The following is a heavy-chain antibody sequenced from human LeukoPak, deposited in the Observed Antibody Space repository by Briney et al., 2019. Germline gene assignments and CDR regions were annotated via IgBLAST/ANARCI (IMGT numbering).Heavy chain of an antibody. J-gene: IGHJ4*02. CDR1: GFTFSSYA. D-gene: IGHD1-1*01. Sequence: GGSLRLSCTASGFTFSSYAMSWVRQAPGKGLEWVSAISGSGGSTYYADSVKGRFTISRDNSNNTLFLQMNSLRAEDTAVYYCAKVRTGHYFDYWGQGTLVTVSS. CDR3: AKVRTGHYFDY. V-gene: IGHV3-23*01. CDR2: ISGSGGST.